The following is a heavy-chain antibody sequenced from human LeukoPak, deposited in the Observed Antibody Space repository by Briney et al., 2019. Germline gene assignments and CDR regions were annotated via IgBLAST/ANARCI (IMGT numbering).Heavy chain of an antibody. D-gene: IGHD5-12*01. CDR1: GFIFDDYA. J-gene: IGHJ3*02. CDR3: AKDIGSGYDLGDAFDI. V-gene: IGHV3-9*03. Sequence: PGRSLRLSCAASGFIFDDYAMHWVRQAPGKGLEWVSGISWNSGSIGYADSVKGRFTISRDNAKNSLYLQMNSLRAEDMALYYCAKDIGSGYDLGDAFDIWGQGTMVTVSS. CDR2: ISWNSGSI.